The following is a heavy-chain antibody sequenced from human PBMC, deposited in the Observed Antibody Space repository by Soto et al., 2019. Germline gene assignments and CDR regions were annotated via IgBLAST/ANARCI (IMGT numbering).Heavy chain of an antibody. D-gene: IGHD3-16*01. CDR2: VSGDGRGI. CDR3: ARGLNKVAGGAFDI. Sequence: QVQLVQSGGGAVLPGNSLRLSCAASGFSFSWAGMHWLRQTPGKGLEWVAVVSGDGRGILYADSVKGRFTIYRDNPKSTLYLQMNSRGAEDAAIYHCARGLNKVAGGAFDIWGQGTLVTVSS. J-gene: IGHJ3*02. V-gene: IGHV3-30*19. CDR1: GFSFSWAG.